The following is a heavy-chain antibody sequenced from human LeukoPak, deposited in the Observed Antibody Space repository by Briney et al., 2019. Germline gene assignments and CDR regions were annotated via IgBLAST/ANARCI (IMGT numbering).Heavy chain of an antibody. V-gene: IGHV1-18*01. J-gene: IGHJ5*02. CDR2: ISAYNGST. CDR3: AREYSSGWPRTNWFDP. D-gene: IGHD6-19*01. Sequence: ASVKVSCKASGYTFTSYGISWVRQAPGQGLEWMGWISAYNGSTNYAQKLQGRVTMTTDTSTSTAYMELRSLRSDDTAVYYCAREYSSGWPRTNWFDPWGQGTLVTVSS. CDR1: GYTFTSYG.